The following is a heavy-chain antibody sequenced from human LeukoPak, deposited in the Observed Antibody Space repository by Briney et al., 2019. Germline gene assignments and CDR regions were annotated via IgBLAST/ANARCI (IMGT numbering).Heavy chain of an antibody. Sequence: GGSLRLSCAASGFTFSSYAMSWVRQAPGKGLEWVSAISGSGGSTYYADSAKGRFTISRDNSKNTLYLQMNSLRAEDTAVYYCASSPGTAMVYYYYGMDVWGQGTTVTVSS. CDR3: ASSPGTAMVYYYYGMDV. J-gene: IGHJ6*02. CDR2: ISGSGGST. V-gene: IGHV3-23*01. D-gene: IGHD5-18*01. CDR1: GFTFSSYA.